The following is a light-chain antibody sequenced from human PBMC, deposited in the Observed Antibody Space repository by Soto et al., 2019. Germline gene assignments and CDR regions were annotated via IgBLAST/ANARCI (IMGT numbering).Light chain of an antibody. V-gene: IGKV3-20*01. J-gene: IGKJ4*01. CDR2: GAS. CDR1: QSVSSSY. Sequence: EIVLTQSPGTLSLSPGERATLSCRASQSVSSSYLAWYQQKPGQAPRLLIYGASSRATGIPDRFSVSGSGIDFCLAISRLEPEDYAVYYCHQYDSSPLTYGGGTKVEIK. CDR3: HQYDSSPLT.